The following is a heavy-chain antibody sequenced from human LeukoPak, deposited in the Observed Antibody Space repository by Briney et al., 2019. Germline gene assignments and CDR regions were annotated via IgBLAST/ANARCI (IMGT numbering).Heavy chain of an antibody. CDR3: ARVEKRWLQLRGDAFDI. D-gene: IGHD5-24*01. CDR1: GFTFSSYA. CDR2: ISGSGGST. J-gene: IGHJ3*02. Sequence: PGGSLRLSCAASGFTFSSYAMSWVRQAPGKGLEWVSAISGSGGSTYYADSVKGRFTISRDNSKNTLYLQMNSLRAEDTAVYYCARVEKRWLQLRGDAFDIWGQGTMVTVSS. V-gene: IGHV3-23*01.